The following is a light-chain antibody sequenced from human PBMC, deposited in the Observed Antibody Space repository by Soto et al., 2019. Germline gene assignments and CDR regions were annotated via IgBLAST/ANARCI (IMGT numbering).Light chain of an antibody. J-gene: IGLJ3*02. CDR1: SSNIGSNP. CDR2: TNN. V-gene: IGLV1-44*01. Sequence: QSVLTQPTSASGTPGQRVTISCSGSSSNIGSNPVSWYQHLPGTAPKVLIFTNNQRPSGVPDRVSGSKSGTSASLAISGLRSEDEAHYYCAAWDDSLEGVVLGGGTQLTVL. CDR3: AAWDDSLEGVV.